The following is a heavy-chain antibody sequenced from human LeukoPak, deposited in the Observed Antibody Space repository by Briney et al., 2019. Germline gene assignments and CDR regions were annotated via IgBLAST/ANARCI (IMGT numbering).Heavy chain of an antibody. Sequence: PGRSLRLSCATSGFSFSGAWMSWVRQAPGKGLEWVGHIKTKTEGEATNYAAPVKGRFTISRHDPTNTVYLQVNSLKTEDTAVYYCTADVPSLGSGELDYWGQGTPLTVSS. CDR2: IKTKTEGEAT. CDR1: GFSFSGAW. CDR3: TADVPSLGSGELDY. V-gene: IGHV3-15*01. D-gene: IGHD3-10*01. J-gene: IGHJ4*02.